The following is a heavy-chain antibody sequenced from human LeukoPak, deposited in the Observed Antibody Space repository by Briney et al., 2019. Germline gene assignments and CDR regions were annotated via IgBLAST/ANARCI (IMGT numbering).Heavy chain of an antibody. CDR2: ISGSGGST. CDR1: GFTFSSYA. Sequence: GGSLRLSCAASGFTFSSYAMGWVRQAPGKGLEWVSAISGSGGSTYYADSVKGRITISRDNSRNTLYLFMNSLRAEDTAVYYCAKGTNPTDYWGQGTLVTVSS. D-gene: IGHD1-14*01. V-gene: IGHV3-23*01. J-gene: IGHJ4*02. CDR3: AKGTNPTDY.